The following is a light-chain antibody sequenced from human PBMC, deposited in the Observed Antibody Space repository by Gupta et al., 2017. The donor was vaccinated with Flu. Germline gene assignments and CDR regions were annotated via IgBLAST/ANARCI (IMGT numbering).Light chain of an antibody. CDR3: QSGDNSDTYRV. J-gene: IGLJ3*02. Sequence: SYELTQPPSASVSPGQTARITCSGDALPKQYAYWYQQKPGQAPVLVIYKDSERPSGIPERFSGSSSGTTVTLTISGVQAEDEADYFCQSGDNSDTYRVFGGGTKLTVL. CDR1: ALPKQY. V-gene: IGLV3-25*02. CDR2: KDS.